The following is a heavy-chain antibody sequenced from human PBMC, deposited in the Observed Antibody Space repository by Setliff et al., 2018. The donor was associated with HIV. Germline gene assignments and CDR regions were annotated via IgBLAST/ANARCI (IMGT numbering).Heavy chain of an antibody. CDR1: GGSFSDYY. Sequence: SETLSLTCALYGGSFSDYYWSWIRQPPGMGLEWIGEVNRGRRTNYNSSLKSRVTISIDTSKRQVSLKLSSVTAADTAVYYCARHANYDFWSGYWGYYFDYWGQGTLVTVSS. V-gene: IGHV4-34*01. CDR2: VNRGRRT. CDR3: ARHANYDFWSGYWGYYFDY. J-gene: IGHJ4*02. D-gene: IGHD3-3*01.